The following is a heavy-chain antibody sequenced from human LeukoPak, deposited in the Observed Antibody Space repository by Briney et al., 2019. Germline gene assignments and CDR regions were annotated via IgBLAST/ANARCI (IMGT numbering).Heavy chain of an antibody. CDR2: ISAYNGNT. D-gene: IGHD2-2*01. V-gene: IGHV1-18*01. CDR1: GYTFTSYG. J-gene: IGHJ4*02. CDR3: ARVVHIVVVPAAMTYYFDY. Sequence: ASVKVSCKASGYTFTSYGISWVRQAPGQGLGWMGWISAYNGNTNYAQKLQGRVTMTTDTSTSTAYMELRSLRSDDTAVYYCARVVHIVVVPAAMTYYFDYWGQGTLVTVSS.